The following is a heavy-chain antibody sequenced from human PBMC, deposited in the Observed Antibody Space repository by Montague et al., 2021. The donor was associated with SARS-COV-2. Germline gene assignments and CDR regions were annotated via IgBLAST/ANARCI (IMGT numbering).Heavy chain of an antibody. J-gene: IGHJ2*01. CDR2: INYSGTT. CDR3: AREDAGDWYVDL. Sequence: SETLSLTCTVSGGSISSNSYCWGWNRQPTGQEPEGIGSINYSGTTFYTPSLRSRITMSVDTYKNQFSLRLSSVTAADTAVFYCAREDAGDWYVDLWGRGTLVTVSS. D-gene: IGHD1-1*01. V-gene: IGHV4-39*02. CDR1: GGSISSNSYC.